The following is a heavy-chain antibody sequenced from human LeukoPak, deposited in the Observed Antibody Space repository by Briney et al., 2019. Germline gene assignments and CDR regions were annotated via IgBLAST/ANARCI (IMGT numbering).Heavy chain of an antibody. CDR3: ARAATSMYYYDSSGYEH. J-gene: IGHJ4*02. CDR2: IYHSGST. Sequence: PSEPLSLTYAVSGYSISSGYYWGWIRQPPGKGLEWIGSIYHSGSTYYNPSLKSRVTISVDTSKNQSSLKLSSVTAADTAVYYCARAATSMYYYDSSGYEHWGQGTLVTVSS. D-gene: IGHD3-22*01. CDR1: GYSISSGYY. V-gene: IGHV4-38-2*01.